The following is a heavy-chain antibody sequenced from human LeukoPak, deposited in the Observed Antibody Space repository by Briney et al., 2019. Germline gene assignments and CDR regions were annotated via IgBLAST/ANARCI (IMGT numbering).Heavy chain of an antibody. V-gene: IGHV4-59*01. CDR2: IYYSGST. CDR3: ARDRGIAAAGDCYMDV. D-gene: IGHD6-13*01. J-gene: IGHJ6*03. CDR1: GGSISSYY. Sequence: SETLSLTYTVSGGSISSYYWSWIRQPPGKGLEWIGYIYYSGSTNYNPSLKSRVTISVDTSKNQFSLKLSSVTAADTAVYYCARDRGIAAAGDCYMDVWGKGTTVTISS.